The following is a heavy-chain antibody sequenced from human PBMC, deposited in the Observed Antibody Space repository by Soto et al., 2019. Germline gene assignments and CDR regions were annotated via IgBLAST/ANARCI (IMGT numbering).Heavy chain of an antibody. Sequence: DVHLVESGGGLIQPGGSLRLSCAAFGLTVSGKYYMAWVRQAPGKGLEWLSGLYDLDGTYYADSVKGRFITSGDSSKNIVDLQINDLRPDDTAVYYCASWHLREHAYDVWGQGTTVTVSS. D-gene: IGHD4-17*01. J-gene: IGHJ3*01. CDR1: GLTVSGKYY. CDR2: LYDLDGT. V-gene: IGHV3-53*01. CDR3: ASWHLREHAYDV.